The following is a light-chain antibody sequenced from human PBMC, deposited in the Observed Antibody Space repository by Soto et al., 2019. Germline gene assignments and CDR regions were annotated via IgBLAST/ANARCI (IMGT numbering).Light chain of an antibody. Sequence: QSALTQPASVSGSPGQSITISCTGTSSGVGGYNYVSWYQHHPGKAPKLMIFEVINRPSGVSHRFSGSKSGNTASLTISGLQAEDDADYYCSSYTSSSTYVFGTGTKVTVL. CDR1: SSGVGGYNY. CDR3: SSYTSSSTYV. V-gene: IGLV2-14*01. CDR2: EVI. J-gene: IGLJ1*01.